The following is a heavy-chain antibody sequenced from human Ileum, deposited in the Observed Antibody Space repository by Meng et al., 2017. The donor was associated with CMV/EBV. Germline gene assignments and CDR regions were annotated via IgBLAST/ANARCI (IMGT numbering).Heavy chain of an antibody. CDR3: TRGGRLVDS. J-gene: IGHJ4*02. CDR1: GFTFSTYA. Sequence: GESLKISCAASGFTFSTYAMSWVRQAPGKGLEWVSAITGNGDTTFYTESVKGRFRISRDNSKSTLYLQMTSLRAEDAALYYCTRGGRLVDSWGQGTLVTVSS. CDR2: ITGNGDTT. V-gene: IGHV3-23*01. D-gene: IGHD6-19*01.